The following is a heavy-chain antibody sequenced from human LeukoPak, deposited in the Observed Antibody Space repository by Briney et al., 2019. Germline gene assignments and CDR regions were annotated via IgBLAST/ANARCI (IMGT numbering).Heavy chain of an antibody. D-gene: IGHD1-26*01. Sequence: GGSLRLSCAASGFTFSSNYMSWVRQAPGKGLEWVSVIYSGGSTYYSDSVKGRFTISRDNSKNTLYRQMNSLRAEDTAVYYCARGGGSYYGSYFDYWGQGTLVTVSS. CDR1: GFTFSSNY. CDR2: IYSGGST. CDR3: ARGGGSYYGSYFDY. J-gene: IGHJ4*02. V-gene: IGHV3-53*01.